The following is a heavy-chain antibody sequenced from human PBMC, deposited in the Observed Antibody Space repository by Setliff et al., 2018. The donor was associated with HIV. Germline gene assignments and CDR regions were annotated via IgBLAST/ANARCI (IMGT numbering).Heavy chain of an antibody. CDR2: IKQDGSEK. V-gene: IGHV3-7*01. J-gene: IGHJ6*03. CDR3: ARDATRGGDMDV. Sequence: GGSLRLSCAASGFTVSGYYMAWVRQAPGKGLERVANIKQDGSEKYYVDSVRGRFTISRDNAKNSLYLQMNSLRAEDTAVYYCARDATRGGDMDVWAKGTTVTVSS. CDR1: GFTVSGYY. D-gene: IGHD2-15*01.